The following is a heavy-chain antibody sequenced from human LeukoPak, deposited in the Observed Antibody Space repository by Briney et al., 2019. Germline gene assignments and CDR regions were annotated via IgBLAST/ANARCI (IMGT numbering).Heavy chain of an antibody. J-gene: IGHJ4*02. CDR3: ARLSAL. CDR2: INPKNGDT. Sequence: SVKVSCKTSGYPFSDYYIHWIRQASGQGLESMGWINPKNGDTKYAQRSQGRLTITMDTSIDTVYMELRSLRYDDTAVYYCARLSALWGQGTLVTVSS. V-gene: IGHV1-2*02. CDR1: GYPFSDYY.